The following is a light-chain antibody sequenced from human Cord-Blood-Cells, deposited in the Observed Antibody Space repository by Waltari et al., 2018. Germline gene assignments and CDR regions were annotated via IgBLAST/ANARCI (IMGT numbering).Light chain of an antibody. CDR3: QQYGGSRGWT. Sequence: EIVLTQSPGTLSLSPGERATLSCRASQSVSSSYLAWYQQKPGQAPRLLIYGASSRATAIPDRFIGSGSGTDFTLTISRLEPEGFAVYYCQQYGGSRGWTFGPGTKGEIK. J-gene: IGKJ1*01. V-gene: IGKV3-20*01. CDR1: QSVSSSY. CDR2: GAS.